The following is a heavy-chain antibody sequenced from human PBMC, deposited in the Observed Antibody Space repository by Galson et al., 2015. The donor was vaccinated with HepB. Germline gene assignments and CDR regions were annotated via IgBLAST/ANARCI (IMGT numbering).Heavy chain of an antibody. D-gene: IGHD6-25*01. J-gene: IGHJ1*01. CDR3: ATLEGISAGNFQH. Sequence: SVKVSCKASGYTFTSYGISWVRQAPGQGLEWMGWIDPNSGGTNYAQKFQGRVTMTRDTSISTAYMELSRPNSDDTAAYYCATLEGISAGNFQHWGQGTLVIVSS. CDR1: GYTFTSYG. CDR2: IDPNSGGT. V-gene: IGHV1-2*02.